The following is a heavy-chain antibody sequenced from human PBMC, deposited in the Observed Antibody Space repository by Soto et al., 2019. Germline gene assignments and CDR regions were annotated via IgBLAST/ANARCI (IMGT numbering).Heavy chain of an antibody. Sequence: GGSLRLSCSASGFTFSSYSMHWVRQAPGKGLEFVSVIRNNGISTYYADSVKGRFTISRDNPKNSLFLQMNSLRAEDMAVYYCARGIISSSLVTFDVWGQGTVVTVSS. CDR2: IRNNGIST. CDR1: GFTFSSYS. D-gene: IGHD2-2*01. V-gene: IGHV3-64*04. CDR3: ARGIISSSLVTFDV. J-gene: IGHJ3*01.